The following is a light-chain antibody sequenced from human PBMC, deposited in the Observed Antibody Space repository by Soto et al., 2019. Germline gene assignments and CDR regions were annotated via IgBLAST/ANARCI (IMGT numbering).Light chain of an antibody. V-gene: IGKV3-15*01. CDR2: GAS. CDR3: QQYNKWVT. CDR1: QTVGSN. Sequence: EIVMTQSPATLSVSPGESATLSCRASQTVGSNFAWYQQKRGQTPRLLIYGASTRATGIPARFSGSGSGTEFTLSISSLQSEDFAVYYCQQYNKWVTFGPGTRVDIK. J-gene: IGKJ3*01.